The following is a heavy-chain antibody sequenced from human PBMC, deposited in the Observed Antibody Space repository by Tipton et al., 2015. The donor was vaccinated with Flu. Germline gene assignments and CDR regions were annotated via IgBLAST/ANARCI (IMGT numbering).Heavy chain of an antibody. CDR3: ARLTYYYGSGTSDC. CDR2: MSHSGRT. J-gene: IGHJ4*02. D-gene: IGHD3-10*01. V-gene: IGHV4-38-2*01. CDR1: GYSITSAYY. Sequence: GLVKPSETLSLSCDVSGYSITSAYYWGWVRQLPGKGLEWIGSMSHSGRTYYNPSLKSRVTISADTWKTQFSLKLGSVTAADTAVYYCARLTYYYGSGTSDCWGQGTLLTVSS.